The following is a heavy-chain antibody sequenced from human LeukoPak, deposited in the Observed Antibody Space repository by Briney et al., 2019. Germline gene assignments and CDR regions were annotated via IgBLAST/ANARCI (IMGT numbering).Heavy chain of an antibody. CDR1: GYSFKNYW. D-gene: IGHD6-13*01. CDR3: ACRDLSSTWSYP. J-gene: IGHJ5*02. V-gene: IGHV5-51*01. Sequence: GESLKIPCKGVGYSFKNYWVGWVRQMPGKGIEWMVVIYPGDSTVRYNPSFQGQVTISVDKSVSTAYLQWISLKASDTAMYYCACRDLSSTWSYPWGQGTLVTVSS. CDR2: IYPGDSTV.